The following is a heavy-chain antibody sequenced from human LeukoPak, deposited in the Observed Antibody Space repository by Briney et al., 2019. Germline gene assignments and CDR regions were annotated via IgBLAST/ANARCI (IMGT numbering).Heavy chain of an antibody. CDR1: GFTFSSYA. CDR3: AKDMGYYGGYDAFYI. CDR2: ISGSGGST. J-gene: IGHJ3*02. D-gene: IGHD4-23*01. V-gene: IGHV3-23*01. Sequence: GGSLRLSCAASGFTFSSYAMSWVRQAQGKGLEWVSAISGSGGSTYYADSVKGRFTISRDNSKNTLYLQMNSLRAEDTAVYYCAKDMGYYGGYDAFYIWGQGTIVTVSS.